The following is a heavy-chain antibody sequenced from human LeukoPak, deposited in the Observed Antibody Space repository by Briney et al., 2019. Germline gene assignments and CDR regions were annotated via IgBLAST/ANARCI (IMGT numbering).Heavy chain of an antibody. CDR3: ARHNRAFDWDY. Sequence: PGGSLRLSCAASGFTVSSNYMSWVRQAPGKGLEWVSVIYRSGSTYYTDSVKGRFTISRDNSKNTLYLQMNSLRAEDTAVYYCARHNRAFDWDYWGQGTLVTVS. CDR1: GFTVSSNY. CDR2: IYRSGST. D-gene: IGHD1-14*01. J-gene: IGHJ4*02. V-gene: IGHV3-66*03.